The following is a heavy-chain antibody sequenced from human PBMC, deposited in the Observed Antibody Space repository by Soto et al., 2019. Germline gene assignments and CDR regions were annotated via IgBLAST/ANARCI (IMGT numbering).Heavy chain of an antibody. D-gene: IGHD2-2*01. Sequence: PSETLSLTCAVSVGSISSGGYSWSWIRQPPGKGLEWIGYIYHSGSTYYNPSLKSRVTISVDRSKNQFSLKLSSVTAADTAVYYCARVFRKPAAQGFYYYYYGMDVWGQGTTVTVSS. J-gene: IGHJ6*02. V-gene: IGHV4-30-2*01. CDR1: VGSISSGGYS. CDR2: IYHSGST. CDR3: ARVFRKPAAQGFYYYYYGMDV.